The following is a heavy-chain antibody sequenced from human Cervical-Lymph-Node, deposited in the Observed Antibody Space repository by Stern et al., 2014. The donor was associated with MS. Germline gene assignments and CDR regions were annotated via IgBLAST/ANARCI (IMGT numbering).Heavy chain of an antibody. D-gene: IGHD5-24*01. V-gene: IGHV4-59*01. J-gene: IGHJ4*02. Sequence: VQLEESGPGLVKPSETLSLTCNVSGGSMPDYYWSWIRQPPGKGLEWIGYVYHTGSTSYNPSLKSRVTISIDTSKNQFALRVNSMTAADTAVYYCARGGRMASMFFWGQGTLVTVSS. CDR1: GGSMPDYY. CDR2: VYHTGST. CDR3: ARGGRMASMFF.